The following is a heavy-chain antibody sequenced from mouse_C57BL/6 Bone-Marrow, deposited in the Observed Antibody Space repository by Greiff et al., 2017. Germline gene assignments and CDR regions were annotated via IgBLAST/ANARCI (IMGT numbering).Heavy chain of an antibody. CDR3: ARLGRGY. J-gene: IGHJ2*01. CDR1: GYTFTSYW. D-gene: IGHD4-1*01. V-gene: IGHV1-59*01. Sequence: VQLQQPGAELVRPGTSVKLSCKASGYTFTSYWMHWVKQRPGQGLEWIGVIDPSDSYTNYNQKFKGKATLTVDTSSSTAYMQLSSLTSEDSAVYYCARLGRGYWGQGTTLTVSS. CDR2: IDPSDSYT.